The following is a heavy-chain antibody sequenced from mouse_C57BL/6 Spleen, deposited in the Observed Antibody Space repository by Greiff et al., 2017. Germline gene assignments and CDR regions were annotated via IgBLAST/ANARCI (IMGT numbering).Heavy chain of an antibody. D-gene: IGHD2-4*01. Sequence: QVQLQQPGTELVKPGASVKLSCKASGYTFTSYWMHWVKQRPGQGLEWIGNINPSNGGTNYNEKFKSKATLTVDKSSSTAYMQLSSLTSEDSAVDYCARSTLYYDYDYWYFDVWGTGTTVTVSS. V-gene: IGHV1-53*01. CDR1: GYTFTSYW. CDR2: INPSNGGT. CDR3: ARSTLYYDYDYWYFDV. J-gene: IGHJ1*03.